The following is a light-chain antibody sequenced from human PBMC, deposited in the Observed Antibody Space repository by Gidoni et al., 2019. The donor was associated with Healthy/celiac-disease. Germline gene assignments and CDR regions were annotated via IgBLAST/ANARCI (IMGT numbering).Light chain of an antibody. Sequence: EIVLTQSPATLSLPPGESTTLSRRASQSVSSYLAWYQQKPGQAPRLLIYDASNRATGIPARFSGSGSGTDFTLTISSLEPEDFAVYYCQQRSNWPPYTFGQGTKLEIK. J-gene: IGKJ2*01. V-gene: IGKV3-11*01. CDR1: QSVSSY. CDR3: QQRSNWPPYT. CDR2: DAS.